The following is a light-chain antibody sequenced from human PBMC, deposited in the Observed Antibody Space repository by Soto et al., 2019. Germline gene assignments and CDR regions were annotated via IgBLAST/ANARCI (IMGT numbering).Light chain of an antibody. Sequence: DIVMTQSPDSLAVSLGERATINCTSSQSVLYSPNNKNYLAWYQQKPGQPPKLLIYWASTRESGVPDRFSVSESGTQFTLTFKHMETGDVGVYLCKDYLAAPAPAFAGGTKVEIK. CDR2: WAS. CDR1: QSVLYSPNNKNY. CDR3: KDYLAAPAPA. V-gene: IGKV4-1*01. J-gene: IGKJ4*01.